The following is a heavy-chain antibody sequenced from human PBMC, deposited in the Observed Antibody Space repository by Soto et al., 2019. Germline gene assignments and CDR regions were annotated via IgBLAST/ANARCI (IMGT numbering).Heavy chain of an antibody. D-gene: IGHD5-12*01. Sequence: QVHLVQSGVGVKTTGASVKVSCQASGYTFFTYDISWVRQAPGQGIEWMGWISTYSGDTKYAQKFQGRVTMTTDTSTTTAYLERRSLRSDDTAVYYCARHHGPTTSENWFDPWGQGTLVTVSS. CDR2: ISTYSGDT. CDR3: ARHHGPTTSENWFDP. V-gene: IGHV1-18*01. CDR1: GYTFFTYD. J-gene: IGHJ5*02.